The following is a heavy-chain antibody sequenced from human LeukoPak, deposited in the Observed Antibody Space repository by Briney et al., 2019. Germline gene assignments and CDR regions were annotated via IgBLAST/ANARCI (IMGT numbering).Heavy chain of an antibody. CDR1: GGSVSDYY. V-gene: IGHV4-59*02. D-gene: IGHD7-27*01. Sequence: SETLSLTCTISGGSVSDYYWSWIRQSPGKGLGWIGYIYHTGSTSYSPSLKSRVTISADTSQNQFSLKLSSVTAADTAVYYCASRTLGTDYWGQGTLVTV. J-gene: IGHJ4*02. CDR3: ASRTLGTDY. CDR2: IYHTGST.